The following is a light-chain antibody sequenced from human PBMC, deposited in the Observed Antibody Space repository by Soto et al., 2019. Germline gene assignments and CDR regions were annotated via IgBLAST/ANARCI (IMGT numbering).Light chain of an antibody. CDR2: AAS. J-gene: IGKJ1*01. CDR3: QQYGGSPWT. CDR1: QSVGSNY. Sequence: EIVLTQSPGTLSLSPGDRATLSCRASQSVGSNYLAWYQQKPGQAPRLLIYAASSRDPGIPARFSGSGSGTDFTLTISRLEAEDVAVYYCQQYGGSPWTFGQGTKVEIK. V-gene: IGKV3-20*01.